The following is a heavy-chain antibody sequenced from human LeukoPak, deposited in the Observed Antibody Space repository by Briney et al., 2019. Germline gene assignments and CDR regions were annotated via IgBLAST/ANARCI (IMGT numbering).Heavy chain of an antibody. CDR1: GGTFSSYA. Sequence: GASVKVSCKASGGTFSSYAISWVRQAPGQGLEWMGRIIPIFGTANYAQKFQGRVTITTDESTSTAYMELSSLRSEDTAVYYCARAGRWLHGPYYFDYWGQGTLSPSPQ. V-gene: IGHV1-69*05. J-gene: IGHJ4*02. D-gene: IGHD5-24*01. CDR2: IIPIFGTA. CDR3: ARAGRWLHGPYYFDY.